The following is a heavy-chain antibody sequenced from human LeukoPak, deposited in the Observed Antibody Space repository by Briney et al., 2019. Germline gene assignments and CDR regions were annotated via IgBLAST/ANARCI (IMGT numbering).Heavy chain of an antibody. CDR2: ISSDSSYI. Sequence: GGSLRLSCAASGFIFSTYTMNWVRQAPGKGLEWVSFISSDSSYIYYADSVKGRFTISRDNSKKTLYLQMNSLRADDTAVYYCAKAYSSSWFDYWGQGTLVTVSS. D-gene: IGHD6-13*01. J-gene: IGHJ4*02. CDR1: GFIFSTYT. CDR3: AKAYSSSWFDY. V-gene: IGHV3-21*01.